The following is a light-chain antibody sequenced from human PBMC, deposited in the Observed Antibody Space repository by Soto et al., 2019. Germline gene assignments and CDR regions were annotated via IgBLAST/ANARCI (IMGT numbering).Light chain of an antibody. Sequence: IGLTHPPSTLSLSPGERPTRAYGASQSVSSSYLAWYQQKPGQAPRLLIYGASSRATGIPDRFSGSGSGTDFTLTISRLETEDFAVYYCQQYGSSGTFGQGSKVDIK. CDR3: QQYGSSGT. V-gene: IGKV3-20*01. J-gene: IGKJ1*01. CDR2: GAS. CDR1: QSVSSSY.